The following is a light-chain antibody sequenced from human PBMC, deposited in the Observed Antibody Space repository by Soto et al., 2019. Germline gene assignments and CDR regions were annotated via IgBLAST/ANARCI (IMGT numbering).Light chain of an antibody. CDR2: SNN. Sequence: QSVLTQPPSASGTPGQRVTISCSGSSSNIGSNTVNWYQQLPGTAPTLLIYSNNQRPSGVPDRFSGSKSGTSASLAISWLQSEDEADDYCAAWDASRNGPVFGGGTKLTVL. J-gene: IGLJ2*01. V-gene: IGLV1-44*01. CDR1: SSNIGSNT. CDR3: AAWDASRNGPV.